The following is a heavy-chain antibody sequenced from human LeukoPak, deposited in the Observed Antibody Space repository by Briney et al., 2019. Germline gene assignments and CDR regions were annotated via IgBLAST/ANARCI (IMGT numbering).Heavy chain of an antibody. CDR2: ILYDGSNK. CDR1: FPLHNYA. CDR3: ARGRGHIYDPNTTGWFDP. J-gene: IGHJ5*02. Sequence: GGAPRPSLAGPGFPLHNYAMHRVRQAPGQGVGWGAVILYDGSNKYYADSVKGRFTISRDNSKNTLYLQMNSLRAEDTAVYYCARGRGHIYDPNTTGWFDPWGQGTLVTVSS. V-gene: IGHV3-30*04. D-gene: IGHD3-3*01.